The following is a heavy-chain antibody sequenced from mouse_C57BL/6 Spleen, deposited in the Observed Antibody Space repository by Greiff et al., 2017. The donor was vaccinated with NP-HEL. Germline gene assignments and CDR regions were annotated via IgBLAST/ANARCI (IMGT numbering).Heavy chain of an antibody. CDR3: ARRYGSSWGYFDY. CDR1: GYTFTDYY. CDR2: INPYNGGT. Sequence: EVQLQESGPVLVKPGASVKMSCKASGYTFTDYYMNWVKQSHGKSLEWIGVINPYNGGTSYNQKFKGKATLTVDKSSSTAYMELNSLTSEDSAVYYCARRYGSSWGYFDYWGQGTTLTVSS. J-gene: IGHJ2*01. V-gene: IGHV1-19*01. D-gene: IGHD1-1*01.